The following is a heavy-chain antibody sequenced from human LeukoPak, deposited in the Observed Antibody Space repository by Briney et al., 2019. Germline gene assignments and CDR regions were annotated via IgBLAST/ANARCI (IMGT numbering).Heavy chain of an antibody. CDR1: GFTFSSYS. D-gene: IGHD1-26*01. Sequence: GGSLRLSCAASGFTFSSYSMNWVRQAPGKGLEWVSGINWNGGSTGYADSVKGRFTISRDNAKNSLYLQMNSLRAEDTALYYCARVCRSGSYPDYYYYMDVWGKGTTVTVSS. CDR2: INWNGGST. J-gene: IGHJ6*03. V-gene: IGHV3-20*04. CDR3: ARVCRSGSYPDYYYYMDV.